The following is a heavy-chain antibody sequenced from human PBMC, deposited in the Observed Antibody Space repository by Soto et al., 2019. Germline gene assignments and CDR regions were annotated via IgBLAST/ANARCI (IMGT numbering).Heavy chain of an antibody. D-gene: IGHD6-19*01. CDR3: ARSSGIAVAVFRSVFAFDI. Sequence: SETLSLTXTVSGGSISSYYWSWIRQPPGKGLEWIGYIYYSGSTNYNPSLKSRVTISVDTSKNQFSLKLSSVTAADTAVYYCARSSGIAVAVFRSVFAFDIWGQGTMVTVSS. V-gene: IGHV4-59*01. CDR1: GGSISSYY. J-gene: IGHJ3*02. CDR2: IYYSGST.